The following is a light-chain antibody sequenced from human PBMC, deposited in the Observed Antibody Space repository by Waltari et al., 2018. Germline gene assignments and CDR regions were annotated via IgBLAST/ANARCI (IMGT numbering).Light chain of an antibody. J-gene: IGLJ2*01. CDR2: DVS. V-gene: IGLV2-14*03. Sequence: QSALTQPASVSGSPGQSITISCTGTSSDIGGYNYVSWYQQVPGKATKLIIYDVSKLPSGVSSRLSRYMSCNTAALTISGLQAEDEANYYCSSYIDSSTLELFGGGTSLTVL. CDR3: SSYIDSSTLEL. CDR1: SSDIGGYNY.